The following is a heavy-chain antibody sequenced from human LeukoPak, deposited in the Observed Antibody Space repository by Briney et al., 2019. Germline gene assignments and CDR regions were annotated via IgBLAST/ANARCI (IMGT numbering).Heavy chain of an antibody. CDR1: GYSFTCYW. V-gene: IGHV5-51*01. D-gene: IGHD6-6*01. CDR3: YSIAARRFDY. Sequence: GESLKISCKGSGYSFTCYWIGWVRQMPGKGLEWMGIIYPGDSDTRYNPSFQGQVTISADKSISTAYLQWSSLKASDTAMYYCYSIAARRFDYWGQGTLVTVSS. CDR2: IYPGDSDT. J-gene: IGHJ4*02.